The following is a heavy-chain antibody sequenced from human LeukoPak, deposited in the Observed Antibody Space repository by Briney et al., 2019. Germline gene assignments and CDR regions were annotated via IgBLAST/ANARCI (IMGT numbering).Heavy chain of an antibody. D-gene: IGHD3-22*01. CDR3: AKGSYYDSSGSFYFDY. CDR1: GFTFSSYA. J-gene: IGHJ4*02. CDR2: ISGSGDNT. Sequence: GGSLRLSCAASGFTFSSYAMSWVRQAPGKGPEWVSGISGSGDNTYYADSVKGRFTISRDNSKNTLYVQVNSLGTEDTAAYYCAKGSYYDSSGSFYFDYWGQGTLVAVSS. V-gene: IGHV3-23*01.